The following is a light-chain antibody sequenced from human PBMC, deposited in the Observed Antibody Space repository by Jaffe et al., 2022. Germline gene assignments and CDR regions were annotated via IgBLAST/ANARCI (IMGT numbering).Light chain of an antibody. J-gene: IGKJ5*01. CDR1: QSVSSY. CDR2: DIS. Sequence: EIVLTQSPATLSLSPGERATLSCRATQSVSSYLAWYQQKPGQPPRLLIYDISNRATGIPARFSGSGSGTDFTLTISSLEPEDFAVYFCHQRSSWPITFGQGTRLEIK. CDR3: HQRSSWPIT. V-gene: IGKV3-11*01.